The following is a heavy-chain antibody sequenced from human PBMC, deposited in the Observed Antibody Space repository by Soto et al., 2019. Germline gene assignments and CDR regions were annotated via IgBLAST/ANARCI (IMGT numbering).Heavy chain of an antibody. Sequence: ASVKVSCKASGYTFTSYYMQWVRQAPGQGLELMGIINPSGGSTSYAQKFQGRVTMTRDTSTSTVYMELSSLRSEDTAVYYCARGDIVVVPAARRYYFDYWGQGTLVTVYS. J-gene: IGHJ4*02. CDR1: GYTFTSYY. CDR3: ARGDIVVVPAARRYYFDY. CDR2: INPSGGST. D-gene: IGHD2-2*01. V-gene: IGHV1-46*01.